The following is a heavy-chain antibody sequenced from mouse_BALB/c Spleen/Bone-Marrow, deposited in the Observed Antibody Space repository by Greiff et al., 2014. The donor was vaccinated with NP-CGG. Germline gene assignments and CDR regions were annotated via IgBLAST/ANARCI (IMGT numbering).Heavy chain of an antibody. CDR2: ILPGSVTT. CDR1: GYTFSSYW. CDR3: ARDHFDY. V-gene: IGHV1-9*01. Sequence: QVQLQQSGAELMKPGASVKISCKATGYTFSSYWIEWIKQRPGHGLEWIGEILPGSVTTNYNGRFKGKATFTADTSSNPAYMQLSRLTSEDSAVYYCARDHFDYWGPGTTLTVSS. J-gene: IGHJ2*01.